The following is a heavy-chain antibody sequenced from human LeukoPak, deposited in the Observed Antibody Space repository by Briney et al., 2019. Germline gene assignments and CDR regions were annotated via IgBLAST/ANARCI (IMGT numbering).Heavy chain of an antibody. CDR1: GGTFSSYA. D-gene: IGHD3-22*01. CDR2: ISAYNGNT. CDR3: ARENYDSSGYYGFDY. J-gene: IGHJ4*02. Sequence: ASVKVSCKASGGTFSSYATSWVRQAPGQGLEWMGWISAYNGNTNYAQKLQGRVTMTTDTSTSTAYMELRSLRSDDTAVYYCARENYDSSGYYGFDYWGQGTLVTVSS. V-gene: IGHV1-18*01.